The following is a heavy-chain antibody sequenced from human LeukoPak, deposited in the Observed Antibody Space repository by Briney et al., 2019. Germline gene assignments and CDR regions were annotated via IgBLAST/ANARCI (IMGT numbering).Heavy chain of an antibody. CDR2: ISYDGSNK. J-gene: IGHJ4*02. D-gene: IGHD6-13*01. CDR3: ARAYSSSWYTGGLGYYFDY. CDR1: GFTFSSYA. Sequence: GGSLRLSCAASGFTFSSYAMHWVRQAPGKGLEWVAVISYDGSNKYYADSVKGRFTISRDNSKNTLYLQMNSLRAEDTAVYYCARAYSSSWYTGGLGYYFDYWGQGTLVTVSS. V-gene: IGHV3-30*04.